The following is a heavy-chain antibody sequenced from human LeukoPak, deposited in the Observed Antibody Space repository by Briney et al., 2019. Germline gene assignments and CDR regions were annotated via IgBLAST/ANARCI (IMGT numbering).Heavy chain of an antibody. CDR2: FDPEDGET. CDR1: GYTLTELS. D-gene: IGHD6-13*01. V-gene: IGHV1-24*01. CDR3: ARNLHSSSWYELDYFDY. J-gene: IGHJ4*02. Sequence: ASVKVSCKVSGYTLTELSMHWVRQAPGKGLEGMGGFDPEDGETIYAQKFQGRVTMTEDTSTDTAYLELSSLRSEDTAVYYCARNLHSSSWYELDYFDYWGQGTLVTVSS.